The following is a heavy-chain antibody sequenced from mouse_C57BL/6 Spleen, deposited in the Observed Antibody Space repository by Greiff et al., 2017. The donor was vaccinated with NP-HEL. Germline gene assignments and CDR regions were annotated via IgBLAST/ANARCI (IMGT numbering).Heavy chain of an antibody. CDR3: AREGGSSYTWFAY. J-gene: IGHJ3*01. V-gene: IGHV5-4*01. CDR2: ISDGGSYT. Sequence: EVQGVESGGGLVKPGGSLKLSCAASGFTFSSYAMSWVRQTPEKRLEWVATISDGGSYTYYPDNVKGRFTISRDNAKNNLYLQMSHLKSEDTAMYYCAREGGSSYTWFAYWGQGTLVTVSA. CDR1: GFTFSSYA. D-gene: IGHD1-1*01.